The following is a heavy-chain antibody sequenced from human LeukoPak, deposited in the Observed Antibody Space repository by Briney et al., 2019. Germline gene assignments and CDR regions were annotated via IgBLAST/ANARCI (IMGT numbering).Heavy chain of an antibody. Sequence: PGGSLRLSCAASGFTFSNYWMSWVRQAPGKGLEWVANIKEDGSEKYYVDSVKGRFTISRDNAKNSVYLQMNSLRVEDTAVYYCAKDWFATTDYWGQGILVTVSS. V-gene: IGHV3-7*01. CDR3: AKDWFATTDY. J-gene: IGHJ4*02. CDR2: IKEDGSEK. CDR1: GFTFSNYW. D-gene: IGHD1/OR15-1a*01.